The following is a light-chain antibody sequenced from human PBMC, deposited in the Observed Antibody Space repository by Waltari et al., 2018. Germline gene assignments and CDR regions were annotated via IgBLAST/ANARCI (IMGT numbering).Light chain of an antibody. CDR2: GAS. CDR3: QHYLRLPVA. Sequence: EIVLTQSPGTLSLSPGERAIVPCSASQSVGRTLAWYQQNPGQAPRLLIYGASNRATGIPDRFIGSGSGTEFSLTISGLEPEDSAVYYCQHYLRLPVAFGQGTKVEIK. J-gene: IGKJ1*01. V-gene: IGKV3-20*01. CDR1: QSVGRT.